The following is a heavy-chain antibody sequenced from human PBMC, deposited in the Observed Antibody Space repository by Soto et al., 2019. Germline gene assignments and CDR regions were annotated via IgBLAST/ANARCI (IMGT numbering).Heavy chain of an antibody. V-gene: IGHV3-23*01. CDR3: AKDLGGYSGYAFDY. D-gene: IGHD5-12*01. Sequence: EVQLLESGGGLVQPGGSLRLSCAASGFTFSSYAMSWVRQAPGRGLEWVSAISTSGGSTYYADSVKGRFTISRDNSKNTLYLQMNSLRAEDTAVYYCAKDLGGYSGYAFDYWGQGTLVTVSS. CDR1: GFTFSSYA. CDR2: ISTSGGST. J-gene: IGHJ4*02.